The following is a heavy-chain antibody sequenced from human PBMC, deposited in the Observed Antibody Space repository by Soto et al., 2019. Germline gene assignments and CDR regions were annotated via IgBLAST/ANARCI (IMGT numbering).Heavy chain of an antibody. V-gene: IGHV4-59*01. CDR3: ARGDCSSTSCYSIPDY. J-gene: IGHJ4*02. CDR1: GGSISSYY. Sequence: SETLSLTCTVSGGSISSYYWSSIRQPPGKGLEWIGYIYYSGSTNYNPSLKSRVTISVDTSKNQFSLKLSSVTAADTAVYYCARGDCSSTSCYSIPDYWGQGTLVTVSS. D-gene: IGHD2-2*01. CDR2: IYYSGST.